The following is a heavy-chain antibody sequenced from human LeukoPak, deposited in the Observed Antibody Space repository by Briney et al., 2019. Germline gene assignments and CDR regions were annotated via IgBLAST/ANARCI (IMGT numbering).Heavy chain of an antibody. CDR3: ARDVSYAFDY. Sequence: PGGSLRLSCAASGFTFSSFSMNWVRQAPGKGLEWVSYISAISGTISYADSVKGRFTISIDNAKSSLLLQTNSLRAEDTAVYYCARDVSYAFDYWGQGTLVTVSS. J-gene: IGHJ4*02. CDR1: GFTFSSFS. D-gene: IGHD2-2*01. CDR2: ISAISGTI. V-gene: IGHV3-48*01.